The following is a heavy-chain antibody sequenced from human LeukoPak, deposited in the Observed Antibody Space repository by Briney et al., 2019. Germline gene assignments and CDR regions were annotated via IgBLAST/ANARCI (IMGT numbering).Heavy chain of an antibody. V-gene: IGHV4-34*01. CDR2: INHSGST. D-gene: IGHD6-13*01. CDR1: GGSFSGYY. J-gene: IGHJ4*02. Sequence: PSETLSLTCAVYGGSFSGYYWSWIRQPPGKGLEWIGEINHSGSTNYNPSLKSRVTISVDTSKNQFSLKLSSVTAADTAVYYCARGRGAAAGTLYPYWGQGTLVTVSS. CDR3: ARGRGAAAGTLYPY.